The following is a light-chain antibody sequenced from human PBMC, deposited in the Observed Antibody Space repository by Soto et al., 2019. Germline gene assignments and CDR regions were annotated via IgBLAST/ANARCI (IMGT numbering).Light chain of an antibody. J-gene: IGKJ1*01. V-gene: IGKV1-9*01. Sequence: HLTQCPASVSASVGDRVTVPCRASQGIXTYLVWYQQKRGKAPTFLXDDSSTWQTGGPSRFSGSGSGTDFSLTISSLHPEYFSTYYCQQVESHTRTVGQGTKVDIK. CDR2: DSS. CDR1: QGIXTY. CDR3: QQVESHTRT.